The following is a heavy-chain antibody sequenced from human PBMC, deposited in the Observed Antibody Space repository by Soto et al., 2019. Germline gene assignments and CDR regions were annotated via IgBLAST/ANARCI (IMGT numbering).Heavy chain of an antibody. CDR3: ARAGFSYGHLLF. J-gene: IGHJ4*02. CDR2: VFYSGAT. Sequence: SETLSFTCNVSGGPIKTGDYYWNWIRQPPGKGLEWIGYVFYSGATNYSPSLKSRAAISMDTSKNQFSLSLTSVTAADTAVYYCARAGFSYGHLLFWGQGIRVIVSS. D-gene: IGHD3-10*01. V-gene: IGHV4-30-4*01. CDR1: GGPIKTGDYY.